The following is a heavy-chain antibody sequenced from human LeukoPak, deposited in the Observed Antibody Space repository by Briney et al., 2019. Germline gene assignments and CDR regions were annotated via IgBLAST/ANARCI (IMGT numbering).Heavy chain of an antibody. D-gene: IGHD3-3*01. Sequence: PSETLSLTCNISGGSISIYHWNWIRQPPGKGLEWIGSVYYSGSPNYNPSLKSRVTISVDTFKNHFSLMLTSVTAADTAVYYCARNNDVWSGYFDSWGQGTRVTVSS. CDR1: GGSISIYH. CDR2: VYYSGSP. CDR3: ARNNDVWSGYFDS. V-gene: IGHV4-59*01. J-gene: IGHJ4*02.